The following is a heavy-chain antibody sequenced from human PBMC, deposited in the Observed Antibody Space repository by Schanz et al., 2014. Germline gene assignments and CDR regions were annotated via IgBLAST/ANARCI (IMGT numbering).Heavy chain of an antibody. V-gene: IGHV3-48*03. D-gene: IGHD1-26*01. CDR2: IGNGGVTI. Sequence: EVQLVESGGGLVQPGGSLRLSCAASGFTFRGYAMSWVRQAPGRGLEWVSYIGNGGVTIYYADSVKGRFTISRDNTKNSLFLQLNSLRADDTAVYYCARNRGSGGQNWYFDLWGRGTLVTVSS. CDR3: ARNRGSGGQNWYFDL. J-gene: IGHJ2*01. CDR1: GFTFRGYA.